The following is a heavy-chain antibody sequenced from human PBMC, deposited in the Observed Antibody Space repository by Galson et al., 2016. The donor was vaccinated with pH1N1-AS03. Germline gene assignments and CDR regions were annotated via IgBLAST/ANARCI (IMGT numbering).Heavy chain of an antibody. CDR1: GVSITSYY. V-gene: IGHV4-4*07. Sequence: LSLTCSVSGVSITSYYWSWIRLPAGKGLAWIGRIYGGASGNMNFNPSLKSRVTMSVDTSKNQFSLSLNSVTAADTAVYYCARDFGSGHYTNYYNYGMDVWGPGTTVTVSS. CDR2: IYGGASGNM. J-gene: IGHJ6*02. D-gene: IGHD3-10*01. CDR3: ARDFGSGHYTNYYNYGMDV.